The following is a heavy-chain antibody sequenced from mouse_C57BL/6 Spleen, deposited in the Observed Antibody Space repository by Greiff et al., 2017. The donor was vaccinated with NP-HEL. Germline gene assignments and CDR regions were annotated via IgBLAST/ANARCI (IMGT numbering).Heavy chain of an antibody. D-gene: IGHD2-3*01. CDR1: GYTFTDYN. V-gene: IGHV1-22*01. Sequence: VHVKQSGPELVKPGASVKMSCKASGYTFTDYNMHWVKQSHGKSLEWIGYINPNNGGTSYNQKFKGKATLTVNKSSSTAYMELRSLTSEDSAVYYCARRPYDGSNYAMDYWGQGTSVTVSS. CDR3: ARRPYDGSNYAMDY. J-gene: IGHJ4*01. CDR2: INPNNGGT.